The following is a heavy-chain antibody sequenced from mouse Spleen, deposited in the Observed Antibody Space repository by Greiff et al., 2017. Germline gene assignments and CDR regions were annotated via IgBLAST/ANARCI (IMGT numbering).Heavy chain of an antibody. V-gene: IGHV1-20*02. CDR2: INPYNGDT. CDR3: AREVAQYYYAMDY. D-gene: IGHD1-1*01. Sequence: DVKLVESGPELVKPGASVKISCKASGYSFTGYFMNWVMQSHGKSLEWIGRINPYNGDTFYNQKFKGKATLTVDKSSSTAHMELRSLASEDSAVYYCAREVAQYYYAMDYWGQGTSVTVSS. CDR1: GYSFTGYF. J-gene: IGHJ4*01.